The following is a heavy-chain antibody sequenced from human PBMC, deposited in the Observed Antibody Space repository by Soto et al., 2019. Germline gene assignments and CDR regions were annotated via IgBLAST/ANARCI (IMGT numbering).Heavy chain of an antibody. J-gene: IGHJ3*01. Sequence: SVKVSCKASGGTFSSYAISWVRQAPGQGLEWMGGINPISGTANYAQKFQGRVTMTADTSTSTAYMELSSLRSEDTAVYYCARVKDGGSWSLLYWGQGTKVTVSS. CDR2: INPISGTA. CDR1: GGTFSSYA. D-gene: IGHD6-13*01. V-gene: IGHV1-69*06. CDR3: ARVKDGGSWSLLY.